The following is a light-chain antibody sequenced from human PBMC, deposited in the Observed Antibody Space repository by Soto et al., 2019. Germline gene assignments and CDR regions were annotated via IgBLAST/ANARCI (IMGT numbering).Light chain of an antibody. V-gene: IGKV1-33*01. CDR1: QGIANY. Sequence: DIQMTQSPSSLSASVGDRVTITCRASQGIANYLNWYQQKPGKAPKLLIYGASNLETGVPSRFSGSGSGTDFTFTVSRLQPEDIATYYCQHFDNFPRAITFGQGTRLEIK. CDR3: QHFDNFPRAIT. CDR2: GAS. J-gene: IGKJ5*01.